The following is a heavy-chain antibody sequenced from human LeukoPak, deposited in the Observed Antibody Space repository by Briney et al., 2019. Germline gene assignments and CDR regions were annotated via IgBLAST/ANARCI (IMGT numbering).Heavy chain of an antibody. J-gene: IGHJ6*02. D-gene: IGHD2-21*01. Sequence: GESLKISCKGSGYSFSNYWISWVRPMPGKGLEWMGRIDPSDSYTNYSPSFQGHVTISADKSISTAYLQWSSLKASDTAMYYCARALISTPDYGMDVWGQGITVTVSS. CDR2: IDPSDSYT. CDR3: ARALISTPDYGMDV. V-gene: IGHV5-10-1*01. CDR1: GYSFSNYW.